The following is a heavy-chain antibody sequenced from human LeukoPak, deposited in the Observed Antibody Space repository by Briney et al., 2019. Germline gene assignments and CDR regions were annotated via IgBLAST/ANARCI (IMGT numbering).Heavy chain of an antibody. CDR2: FYYGEST. CDR1: GGSISSSSFY. CDR3: ATHPRANSGYDLSDF. J-gene: IGHJ4*02. D-gene: IGHD5-12*01. V-gene: IGHV4-39*01. Sequence: SETLSLTCTVAGGSISSSSFYWGWFRQPPGKGLDWVGSFYYGESTNYNPSLTSRVTISVDTSKNQFSLRLSSVTAADTAMYYCATHPRANSGYDLSDFWGQGTLVTVSS.